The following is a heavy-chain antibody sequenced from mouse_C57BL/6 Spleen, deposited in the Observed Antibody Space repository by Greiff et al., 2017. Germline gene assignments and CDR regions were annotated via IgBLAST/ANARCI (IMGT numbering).Heavy chain of an antibody. Sequence: QVQLQQPGAELVRPGSSVKLSCKASGYTFTSYWMHWVKQRPIQGLEWIGNIDPSDSDTHYNQQFKAKATLTVDKSSSTAYMQLSSLTSEDSAVDYGASNDDGSSYRWYFDVWGTGTTGTVSS. J-gene: IGHJ1*03. CDR2: IDPSDSDT. D-gene: IGHD1-1*01. CDR3: ASNDDGSSYRWYFDV. CDR1: GYTFTSYW. V-gene: IGHV1-52*01.